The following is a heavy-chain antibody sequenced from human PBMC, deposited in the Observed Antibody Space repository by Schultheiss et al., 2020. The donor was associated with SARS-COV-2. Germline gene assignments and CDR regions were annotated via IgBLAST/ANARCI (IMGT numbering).Heavy chain of an antibody. CDR1: GGSISSSSYY. Sequence: SETLSLTCTVSGGSISSSSYYWGWIRQPPGKGLEWIGSIYYSGSTYYNPSLKSRVTISVDTSKNQFSLKLSSVTAADTAVYYCARSGWGWFDPWGQGTLVTVSS. CDR3: ARSGWGWFDP. V-gene: IGHV4-39*01. CDR2: IYYSGST. D-gene: IGHD3-16*01. J-gene: IGHJ5*02.